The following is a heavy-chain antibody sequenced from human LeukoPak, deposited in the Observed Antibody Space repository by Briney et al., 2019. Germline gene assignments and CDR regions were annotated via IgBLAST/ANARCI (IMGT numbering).Heavy chain of an antibody. CDR2: IYSSGNS. J-gene: IGHJ5*02. V-gene: IGHV4-39*01. D-gene: IGHD3-16*01. CDR3: ARRGIWDLQIGNWFDP. Sequence: PSETLSLTCSISGDPITTNSYWWGWIRQSPGKGLEWIGSIYSSGNSYYNPSLKTRATIAPDTSKNQYSLRLTSVTAADTAVYYCARRGIWDLQIGNWFDPSGQGILVTVSS. CDR1: GDPITTNSYW.